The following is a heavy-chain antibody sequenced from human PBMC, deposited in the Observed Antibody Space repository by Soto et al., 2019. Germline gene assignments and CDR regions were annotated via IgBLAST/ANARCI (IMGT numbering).Heavy chain of an antibody. D-gene: IGHD3-10*01. CDR3: ARDRQPYYYGSGIYYY. V-gene: IGHV1-69*01. J-gene: IGHJ4*02. Sequence: QVQLVQSGAEVKKPGSSVKVSCKASGGTFSSYAISWVRQAPGQGLEWMGGIIPIFGTANYAQKFQGRVTITADESTSTAYMELSSLRSEYTAVYYCARDRQPYYYGSGIYYYWGQGTLVTVSS. CDR2: IIPIFGTA. CDR1: GGTFSSYA.